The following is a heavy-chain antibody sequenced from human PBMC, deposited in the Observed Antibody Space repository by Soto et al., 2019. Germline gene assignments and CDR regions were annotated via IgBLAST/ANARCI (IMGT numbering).Heavy chain of an antibody. CDR2: ISYDGSNK. V-gene: IGHV3-30-3*01. Sequence: PGGSLRLSCAASGFTFSSYAMHWVRQAPGKGLEWVAVISYDGSNKYYADSVKGRFTISRDNSKNTLYLQMNSLRAEDTAVYYCARDLEDIVVVPAAMGYYYYGMDVWGQGTTVTVSS. CDR1: GFTFSSYA. J-gene: IGHJ6*02. D-gene: IGHD2-2*01. CDR3: ARDLEDIVVVPAAMGYYYYGMDV.